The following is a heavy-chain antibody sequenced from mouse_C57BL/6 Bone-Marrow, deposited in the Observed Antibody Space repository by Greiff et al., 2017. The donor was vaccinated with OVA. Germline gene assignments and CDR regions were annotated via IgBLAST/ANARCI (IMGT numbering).Heavy chain of an antibody. V-gene: IGHV10-1*01. CDR2: IRSKSNNYAT. J-gene: IGHJ1*03. CDR1: GFSFNTYA. CDR3: VRHGNYGSKEYFDV. D-gene: IGHD1-1*01. Sequence: DVQLQESGGGLVQPKGSLKLSCAASGFSFNTYAMNWVRQAPGKGLEWVARIRSKSNNYATYYADSVKDRFTISRDDSESMLYLQMNNLKTEDTAMYYCVRHGNYGSKEYFDVWGTGTTVTVSS.